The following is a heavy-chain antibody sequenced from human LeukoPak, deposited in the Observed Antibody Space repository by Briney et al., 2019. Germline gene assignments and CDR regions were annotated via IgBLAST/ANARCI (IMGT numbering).Heavy chain of an antibody. CDR2: ISSSSSYI. CDR1: GFTFSSYS. CDR3: AREVATTVTRAWYFDL. V-gene: IGHV3-21*01. J-gene: IGHJ2*01. Sequence: PGGSLRLSLAASGFTFSSYSMNWVRQAPGKGLEWVSSISSSSSYIYYADSVKGRFTISRDNAKNSLYLQMNSLRAEDTAVYYCAREVATTVTRAWYFDLWGRGTLVTVSS. D-gene: IGHD4-17*01.